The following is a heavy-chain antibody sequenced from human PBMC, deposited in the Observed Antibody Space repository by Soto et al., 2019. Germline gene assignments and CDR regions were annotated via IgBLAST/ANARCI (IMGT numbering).Heavy chain of an antibody. V-gene: IGHV1-2*02. D-gene: IGHD3-10*01. CDR1: GYTFTGYY. CDR3: ARAGRACKVRGRGWFSA. CDR2: INPNSGGT. J-gene: IGHJ5*02. Sequence: APVKASCKASGYTFTGYYMNWVRQAPGQGLEWMGWINPNSGGTNYAQKFQGRVTMTRDTSISTDYMELSRLRSDDTAVYYCARAGRACKVRGRGWFSAWGPGAVVTVS.